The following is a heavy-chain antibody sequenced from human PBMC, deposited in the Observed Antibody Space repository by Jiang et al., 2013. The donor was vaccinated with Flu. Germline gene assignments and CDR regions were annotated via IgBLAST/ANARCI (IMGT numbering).Heavy chain of an antibody. CDR2: IYWNDDK. J-gene: IGHJ4*02. CDR1: GFSLSTSGVG. D-gene: IGHD3-9*01. V-gene: IGHV2-5*01. CDR3: AHRRGRDYDILTGYYGIDY. Sequence: KPTQTLTLTCTFSGFSLSTSGVGVGWIRQPPGKALEWLALIYWNDDKRYSPSLKSRLTITKDTSKNQVVLTMTNMDPVDTATYYCAHRRGRDYDILTGYYGIDYWGQGTLVTVSS.